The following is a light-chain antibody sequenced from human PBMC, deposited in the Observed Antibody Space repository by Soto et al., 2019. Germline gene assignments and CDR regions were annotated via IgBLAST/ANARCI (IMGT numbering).Light chain of an antibody. V-gene: IGKV3-11*01. CDR2: DAS. CDR1: QSVGSY. J-gene: IGKJ5*01. Sequence: ETVLTQSPGTLSLSPGERATLSCRASQSVGSYLAWYQQKPGQAPRLLIYDASNRATGIPARFSGSGSGTDFTLTIIRLEPEDFAVYYCQQRSDWPPITFGQGTRLEIK. CDR3: QQRSDWPPIT.